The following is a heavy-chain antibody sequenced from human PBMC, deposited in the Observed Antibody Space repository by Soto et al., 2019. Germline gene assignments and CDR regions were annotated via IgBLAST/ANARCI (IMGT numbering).Heavy chain of an antibody. CDR3: AKLRVRGWFFDY. J-gene: IGHJ4*01. CDR1: GFTFSIYA. V-gene: IGHV3-23*01. D-gene: IGHD6-19*01. CDR2: ISGSGGST. Sequence: EVQLLESGGGLVQPGGSLRLSCAASGFTFSIYAMSWVRQAPGKGLEWVSAISGSGGSTYYADSVKGRFTISRDNSKNTLYLQTNSLRAEDTDVYYCAKLRVRGWFFDYWGHGTLVTVSS.